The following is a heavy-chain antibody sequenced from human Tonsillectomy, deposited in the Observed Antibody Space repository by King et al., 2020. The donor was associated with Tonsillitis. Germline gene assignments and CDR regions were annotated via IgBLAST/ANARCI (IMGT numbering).Heavy chain of an antibody. Sequence: QLVQSGAEVKKPGASVKVSCKTSGDTLTSYYMHWVRQAPGQGLEWMGIINPGGDATNYAQNFRGRVTMTRDTSTGTVYMELSSLRSEDTAVYFCAGAKAVPGYYVYWGQGTLVTVSS. D-gene: IGHD6-19*01. CDR2: INPGGDAT. CDR3: AGAKAVPGYYVY. J-gene: IGHJ4*02. V-gene: IGHV1-46*01. CDR1: GDTLTSYY.